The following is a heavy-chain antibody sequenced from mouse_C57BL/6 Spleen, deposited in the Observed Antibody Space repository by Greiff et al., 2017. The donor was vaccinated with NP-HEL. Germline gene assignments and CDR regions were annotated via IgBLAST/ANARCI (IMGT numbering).Heavy chain of an antibody. V-gene: IGHV1-52*01. J-gene: IGHJ3*01. Sequence: QVQLQQPGAELVRPGSSVKLSCKASGYTFTSYWMHWVKQRPIQGLEWIGNIDPSDSETHYNQKFKDKATLTVDKSSSTAYMQLSSLTSEDSAVYYCARGGYYSPWFAYWGQGTLVTVSA. CDR1: GYTFTSYW. D-gene: IGHD2-3*01. CDR2: IDPSDSET. CDR3: ARGGYYSPWFAY.